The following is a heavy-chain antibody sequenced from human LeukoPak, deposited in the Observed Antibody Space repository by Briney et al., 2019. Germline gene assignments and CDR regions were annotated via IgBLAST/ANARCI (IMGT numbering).Heavy chain of an antibody. J-gene: IGHJ4*02. V-gene: IGHV3-23*01. CDR3: AKEVSRVTTFYFDY. Sequence: GGSLRLSCAASGFTFSSYAMSWVRQAPGKGLEWVSGINCMGGSTYYADSVKGRFTISRDNSKNTLYLQMNSLRAEDTAVYYCAKEVSRVTTFYFDYWGQGTLVTVSS. D-gene: IGHD4-17*01. CDR2: INCMGGST. CDR1: GFTFSSYA.